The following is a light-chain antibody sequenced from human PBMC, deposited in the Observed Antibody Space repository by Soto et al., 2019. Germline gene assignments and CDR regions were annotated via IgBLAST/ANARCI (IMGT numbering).Light chain of an antibody. CDR1: SSDVGGHNY. CDR3: SSSPSSNTSV. Sequence: QSALTQPASVSASPGQSITISCTGTSSDVGGHNYVSWYQQHPGKGPKLMIYDVTHRPSGVSNRFAGSKSGNTASLTISGLQAEDEADYYCSSSPSSNTSVFGTGTKLTVL. V-gene: IGLV2-14*01. CDR2: DVT. J-gene: IGLJ1*01.